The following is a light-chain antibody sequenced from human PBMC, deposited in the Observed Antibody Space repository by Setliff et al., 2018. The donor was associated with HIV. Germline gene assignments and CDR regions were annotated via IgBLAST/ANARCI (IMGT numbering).Light chain of an antibody. V-gene: IGLV2-8*01. J-gene: IGLJ1*01. CDR2: EVT. Sequence: QSVLTQPPSASGSPGQSVTISCTGASSDVGVYNYVSWFQQHPGKAPKLMIYEVTKRPAGVPDRFSGSESGNTASLTVSGLQAEDEADYYCGSYAGSKSYVFGTGTKVTVL. CDR3: GSYAGSKSYV. CDR1: SSDVGVYNY.